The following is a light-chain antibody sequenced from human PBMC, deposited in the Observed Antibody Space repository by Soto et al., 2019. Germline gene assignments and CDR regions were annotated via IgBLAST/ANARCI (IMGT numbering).Light chain of an antibody. CDR1: SSNIGNNA. Sequence: QPVLTQPPSASGTPGQRVTISCSGSSSNIGNNAVNWYQQLPGTAPKLLIYSNNQRPSGVSDRFSGSKSGTSASLAISGLQSEDEADYYCAAWDDSLNGCVFGTGTKLTVL. V-gene: IGLV1-44*01. J-gene: IGLJ1*01. CDR2: SNN. CDR3: AAWDDSLNGCV.